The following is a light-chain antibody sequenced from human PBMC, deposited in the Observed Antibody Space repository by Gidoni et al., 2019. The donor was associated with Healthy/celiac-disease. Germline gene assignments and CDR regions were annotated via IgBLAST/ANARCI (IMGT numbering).Light chain of an antibody. CDR1: QSVSSSY. CDR3: QQYGSSPRS. Sequence: EIVFTQSPGTLSLSPGERATLSCRASQSVSSSYLAWYQQKPGQAPRLLIYGASSRATGIQDRFSGSGSGTDFTLTISRLEPEDFAVYYCQQYGSSPRSFXXXTKLEIK. CDR2: GAS. V-gene: IGKV3-20*01. J-gene: IGKJ2*04.